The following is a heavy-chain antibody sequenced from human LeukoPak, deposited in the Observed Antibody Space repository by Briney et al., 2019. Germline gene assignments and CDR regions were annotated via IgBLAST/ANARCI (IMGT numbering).Heavy chain of an antibody. D-gene: IGHD6-19*01. CDR2: ISVTGSSA. CDR3: AKDRGSTGWSDY. Sequence: PGGSLRLSCAASGFTYSSYAMTWVRQAPGRGLEWVSSISVTGSSAYYADSGKGRFTISRDNSMNTVDLQMNSLRADDTAVYYCAKDRGSTGWSDYWGQGTLVTVSS. CDR1: GFTYSSYA. V-gene: IGHV3-23*01. J-gene: IGHJ4*02.